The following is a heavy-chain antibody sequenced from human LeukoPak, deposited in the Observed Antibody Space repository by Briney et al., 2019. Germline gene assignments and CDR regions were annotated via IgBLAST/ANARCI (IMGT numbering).Heavy chain of an antibody. CDR3: ARSLPPGVHTFDI. J-gene: IGHJ3*02. V-gene: IGHV4-38-2*01. CDR1: GDSISNGYY. Sequence: SETLSLTCAVSGDSISNGYYWSWIRQSPGKGLEWIGSIWHSANNYYNPSLESRVTISVDTSKNHFSLELNSVTAADTAVYYCARSLPPGVHTFDIWGQGTMVTVSS. CDR2: IWHSANN. D-gene: IGHD1-14*01.